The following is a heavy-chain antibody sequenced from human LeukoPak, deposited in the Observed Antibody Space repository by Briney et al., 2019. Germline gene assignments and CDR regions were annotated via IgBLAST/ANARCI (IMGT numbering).Heavy chain of an antibody. J-gene: IGHJ4*02. V-gene: IGHV6-1*01. Sequence: SQTLSLTCAISGDSVSNTNVVWNWIRLSPSRGLEWLGRTYYRSKWSSDFAVSVRSRITITSDTSKNQFSLQLNSVTPEDTAVYYRARGNWGWFDYWGQGTLVTVSS. CDR2: TYYRSKWSS. CDR3: ARGNWGWFDY. CDR1: GDSVSNTNVV. D-gene: IGHD7-27*01.